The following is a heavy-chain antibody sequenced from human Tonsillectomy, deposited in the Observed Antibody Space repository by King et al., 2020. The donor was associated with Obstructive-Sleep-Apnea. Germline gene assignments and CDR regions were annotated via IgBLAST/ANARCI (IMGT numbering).Heavy chain of an antibody. D-gene: IGHD5-24*01. CDR1: GFSLTTGEMY. J-gene: IGHJ4*02. Sequence: TLKESGPALVKPIETLTLTCTFSGFSLTTGEMYVSWIRQPPGKALEWLARIDWDDDKYYSTSLKTRLTIPKDNSKNQVVPTMTNMDPVDTATYYCARTLSRDGYNDYYFDYWGQGTLVTVSS. V-gene: IGHV2-70*11. CDR3: ARTLSRDGYNDYYFDY. CDR2: IDWDDDK.